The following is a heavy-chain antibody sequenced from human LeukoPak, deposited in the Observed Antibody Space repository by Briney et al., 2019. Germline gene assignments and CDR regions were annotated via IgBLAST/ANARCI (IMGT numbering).Heavy chain of an antibody. J-gene: IGHJ4*02. Sequence: GASVKVSCMASGYSFTSYNMHWVRQAPGQGLEWMGIINPSGGSTTYAQKFQGRVTMTRDTSTSTVYMELSGLGSEDTGVYYCARRGQQLALDFWGQGTLVTVSS. D-gene: IGHD6-13*01. CDR2: INPSGGST. CDR1: GYSFTSYN. V-gene: IGHV1-46*01. CDR3: ARRGQQLALDF.